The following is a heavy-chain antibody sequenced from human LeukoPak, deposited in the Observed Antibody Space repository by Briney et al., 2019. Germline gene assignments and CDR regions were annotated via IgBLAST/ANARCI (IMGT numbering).Heavy chain of an antibody. V-gene: IGHV1-46*01. CDR3: AREGPDYGDYRPYFDY. CDR1: GYTFTSYY. J-gene: IGHJ4*02. D-gene: IGHD4-17*01. Sequence: ASVKVSCKASGYTFTSYYMHWVRQAPGQGLEWMGIINPSGGSTSYAQKFRGRVTMTRDTSTSTVYMELSSLRSEDTAVYYCAREGPDYGDYRPYFDYWGQGTLVTVSS. CDR2: INPSGGST.